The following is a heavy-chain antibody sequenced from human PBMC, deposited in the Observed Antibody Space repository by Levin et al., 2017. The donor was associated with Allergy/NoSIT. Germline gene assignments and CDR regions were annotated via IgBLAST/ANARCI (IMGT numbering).Heavy chain of an antibody. CDR2: IIPIFGTA. D-gene: IGHD3-22*01. Sequence: SVKVSCKASGGTFSSYAISWVRQAPGQGLEWMGGIIPIFGTANYAQKFQGRVTITADKSTSTAYMELSSLRSEDTAVYYCASGDDSSGYYIYFDYWGQGTLVTVSS. J-gene: IGHJ4*02. CDR3: ASGDDSSGYYIYFDY. CDR1: GGTFSSYA. V-gene: IGHV1-69*06.